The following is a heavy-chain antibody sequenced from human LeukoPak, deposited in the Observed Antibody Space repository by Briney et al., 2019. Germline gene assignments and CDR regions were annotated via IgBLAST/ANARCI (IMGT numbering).Heavy chain of an antibody. D-gene: IGHD6-6*01. CDR1: GGSFSGYY. V-gene: IGHV4-34*01. CDR3: ARVSGARPTYYYMDV. CDR2: INHSGST. Sequence: SETLSLTCAVYGGSFSGYYWSWIRQPPGKGLEWIGEINHSGSTNYNPSLKSRVTISVDTSKNQFSLKLSSVTAADTAVYYCARVSGARPTYYYMDVWGKGTTVTVSS. J-gene: IGHJ6*03.